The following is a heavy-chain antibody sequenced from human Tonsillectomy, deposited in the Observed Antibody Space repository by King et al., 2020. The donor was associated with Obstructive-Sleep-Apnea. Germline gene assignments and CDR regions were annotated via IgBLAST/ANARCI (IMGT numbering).Heavy chain of an antibody. CDR3: AKDRWELVFAFDI. D-gene: IGHD1-26*01. CDR2: IRYDGNNK. J-gene: IGHJ3*02. Sequence: VQLVESGGGVVQPGGSLRLSCAASGFTFSSYGMHWVRQAPGKGLEWVAVIRYDGNNKYYADSVKGRFTFSRDNSKNTLYLQMNSLRAEDTAMYYCAKDRWELVFAFDIWGQGTMVTVSS. V-gene: IGHV3-30*02. CDR1: GFTFSSYG.